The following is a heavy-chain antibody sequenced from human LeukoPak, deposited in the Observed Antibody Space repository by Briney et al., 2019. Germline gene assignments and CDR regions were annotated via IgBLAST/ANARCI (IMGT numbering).Heavy chain of an antibody. J-gene: IGHJ4*02. V-gene: IGHV3-66*01. CDR3: AAGRVFDY. CDR2: IYSGGST. Sequence: GGSLRLSCAASGVTVSSSHMNWVRQAPGKGLEWVSVIYSGGSTYYGDSVKGRFTISRDNPKNTVYLQMNSVGVEDTAVYYCAAGRVFDYWGQGTLVTVSS. CDR1: GVTVSSSH.